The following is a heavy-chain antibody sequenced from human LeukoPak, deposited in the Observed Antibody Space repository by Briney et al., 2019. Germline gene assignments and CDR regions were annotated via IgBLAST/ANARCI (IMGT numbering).Heavy chain of an antibody. J-gene: IGHJ3*02. CDR1: GYTFTGYY. CDR2: INPNSGGT. CDR3: ARDRPEYYYDFCSGHYAFDI. V-gene: IGHV1-2*02. D-gene: IGHD3-3*01. Sequence: ASVKVSCKASGYTFTGYYMHWVRQAPGQGLEWMGWINPNSGGTNYAQKFQGRVTMTRDTSISTAYMELSRLRSDDTAVYYCARDRPEYYYDFCSGHYAFDIWGQGTMVTVSS.